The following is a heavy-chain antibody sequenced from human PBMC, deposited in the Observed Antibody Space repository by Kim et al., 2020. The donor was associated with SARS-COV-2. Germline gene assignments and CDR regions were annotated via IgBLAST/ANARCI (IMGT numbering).Heavy chain of an antibody. Sequence: SETLSLTCTVSGGSISSGSYYWSWIRQPAGKGLEWIGRIYTSGSTNYNPSLKSRVTISVDTSKNQFSLKLSSVTAADTAVYYCARVSGFDAFDIWGQGTMVTVSS. CDR2: IYTSGST. CDR3: ARVSGFDAFDI. V-gene: IGHV4-61*02. D-gene: IGHD3-10*01. J-gene: IGHJ3*02. CDR1: GGSISSGSYY.